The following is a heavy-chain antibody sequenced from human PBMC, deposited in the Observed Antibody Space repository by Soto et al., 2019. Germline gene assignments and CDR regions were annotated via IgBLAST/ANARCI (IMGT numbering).Heavy chain of an antibody. CDR1: GFTFSSYG. J-gene: IGHJ4*02. CDR3: AKDVRYCSSTSCYAGLADY. D-gene: IGHD2-2*01. Sequence: GGSLRLSCAASGFTFSSYGMHWVRQAPCKGLEWVAVISYDGSNKYYADSVKGRFTISRDNSKNTLYLQMNSLRAEDTAVYYCAKDVRYCSSTSCYAGLADYWGQGPLVTVSS. CDR2: ISYDGSNK. V-gene: IGHV3-30*18.